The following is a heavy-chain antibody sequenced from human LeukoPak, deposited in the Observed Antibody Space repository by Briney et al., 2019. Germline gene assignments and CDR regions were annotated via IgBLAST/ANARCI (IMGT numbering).Heavy chain of an antibody. D-gene: IGHD3-22*01. CDR2: IIPIFGTA. Sequence: GASVKVSCKASGGTFSSYAISWVRQAPGQGLEWMGGIIPIFGTANYAQKFQGRVTITADESTSTTYMELSSLRSEDTAVYYCALSVPLAYYDSSGYYDYWGQGTLVTVSS. J-gene: IGHJ4*02. CDR3: ALSVPLAYYDSSGYYDY. V-gene: IGHV1-69*13. CDR1: GGTFSSYA.